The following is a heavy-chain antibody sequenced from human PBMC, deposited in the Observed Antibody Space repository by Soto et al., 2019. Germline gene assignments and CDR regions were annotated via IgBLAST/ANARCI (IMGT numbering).Heavy chain of an antibody. CDR2: INHSGST. Sequence: SETLSLTCAVYGGSFSGYQWSWIRQPPGKGLEWIGEINHSGSTNYNPPLKSRGTISVDTSKNQFSLKVRSVTAADTAVYYCSTPKRGYYGSGSYSYFDYWGQGTLVTVSS. CDR1: GGSFSGYQ. CDR3: STPKRGYYGSGSYSYFDY. V-gene: IGHV4-34*01. J-gene: IGHJ4*02. D-gene: IGHD3-10*01.